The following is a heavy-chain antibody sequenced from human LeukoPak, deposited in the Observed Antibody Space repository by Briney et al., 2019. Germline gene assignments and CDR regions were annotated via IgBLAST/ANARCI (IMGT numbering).Heavy chain of an antibody. D-gene: IGHD3-10*01. Sequence: EASVKVSCKASGYTFTGYYMHWVRQAPGQGLEWMGWINPNSGGTNYAQKFQGRVTMTRDTSISTAYMELSRLRSDDTAVYYCASAFPYGSGSYYPRDYYYYMDVWGKGTTITISS. CDR3: ASAFPYGSGSYYPRDYYYYMDV. CDR2: INPNSGGT. CDR1: GYTFTGYY. V-gene: IGHV1-2*02. J-gene: IGHJ6*03.